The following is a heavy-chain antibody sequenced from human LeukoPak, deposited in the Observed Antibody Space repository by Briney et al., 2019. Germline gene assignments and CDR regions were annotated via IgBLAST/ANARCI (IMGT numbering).Heavy chain of an antibody. CDR2: LYTSGST. CDR1: GGSISSGSYY. V-gene: IGHV4-61*02. CDR3: ARDLATDSSGYRRKNWFDP. J-gene: IGHJ5*02. Sequence: PSQTLSLTCTVSGGSISSGSYYWSWIRQPAGKGLEWMGRLYTSGSTNYNPSLKSRVTISVDTSKNQFSLKLSSVTAADTAVYYCARDLATDSSGYRRKNWFDPWGQGTLVTVSS. D-gene: IGHD3-22*01.